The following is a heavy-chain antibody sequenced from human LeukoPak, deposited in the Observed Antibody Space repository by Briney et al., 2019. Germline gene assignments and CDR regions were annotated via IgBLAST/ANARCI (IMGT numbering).Heavy chain of an antibody. Sequence: SGTLSLTCAVSGGSISSGGYSWSWIRQPPGKGLEWIGYIYHSGSTYYNPSLKSRVTISVDRSKNQFSLKLSSVTAADTAVYYCARNLWFGELALGYWGQGTLVTVSS. V-gene: IGHV4-30-2*01. J-gene: IGHJ4*02. CDR3: ARNLWFGELALGY. CDR1: GGSISSGGYS. D-gene: IGHD3-10*01. CDR2: IYHSGST.